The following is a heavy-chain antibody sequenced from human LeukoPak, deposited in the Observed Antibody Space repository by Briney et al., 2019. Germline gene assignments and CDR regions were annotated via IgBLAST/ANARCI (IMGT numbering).Heavy chain of an antibody. CDR3: ARARFPIFGVAKTGYFDY. D-gene: IGHD3-3*01. J-gene: IGHJ4*02. Sequence: GASVKVSCKASGYTFTGYYMHWVQQAPGQGLEWMGWINPNSGGTNYAQKFQGRVTMTRDTSISTAYMELSRLRSDDTAVYYCARARFPIFGVAKTGYFDYWGQGTLVTVSS. CDR1: GYTFTGYY. V-gene: IGHV1-2*02. CDR2: INPNSGGT.